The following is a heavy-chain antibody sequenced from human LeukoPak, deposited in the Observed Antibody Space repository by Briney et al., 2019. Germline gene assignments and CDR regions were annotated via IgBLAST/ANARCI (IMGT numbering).Heavy chain of an antibody. CDR1: GFTVSNSW. V-gene: IGHV3-74*01. Sequence: GGSLRLSCAASGFTVSNSWMFWVRQAPGKGLMYVSEINNDGNRIRYADSVKGRFTISRDGAKNTLFLQMNSLRDDDTAMYYCARGGLPGGFDYWGQGILVTVSS. D-gene: IGHD7-27*01. CDR2: INNDGNRI. J-gene: IGHJ4*02. CDR3: ARGGLPGGFDY.